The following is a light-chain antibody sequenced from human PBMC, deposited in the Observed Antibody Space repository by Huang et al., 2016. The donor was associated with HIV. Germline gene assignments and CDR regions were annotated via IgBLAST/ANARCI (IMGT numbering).Light chain of an antibody. CDR3: HQYGTSPWT. J-gene: IGKJ1*01. CDR2: GAS. Sequence: EIVLTQSPGTLSLSPGERATLSYRASQSVSSNYLAWYQQKPGQAPRLLIYGASSRATGIPDRFRGSGPGTDFTLTISRLEPEDFAVYYCHQYGTSPWTFGQGTKVEIK. V-gene: IGKV3-20*01. CDR1: QSVSSNY.